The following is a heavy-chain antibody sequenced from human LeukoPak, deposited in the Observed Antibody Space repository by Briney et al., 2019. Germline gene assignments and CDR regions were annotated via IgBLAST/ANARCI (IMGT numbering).Heavy chain of an antibody. Sequence: PSETLSLTCTVSGGSISGYYWSWIRQPPGKGLEWIGYIYYSGSTNYNPSLKSRVTISVDTSKNQFSLKLSSVTAADTAVYYCARAWGIAAAGFDYWGQGTLVTVSS. D-gene: IGHD6-13*01. V-gene: IGHV4-59*13. CDR3: ARAWGIAAAGFDY. J-gene: IGHJ4*02. CDR2: IYYSGST. CDR1: GGSISGYY.